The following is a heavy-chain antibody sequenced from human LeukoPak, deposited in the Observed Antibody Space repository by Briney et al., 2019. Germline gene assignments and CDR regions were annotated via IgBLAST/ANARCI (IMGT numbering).Heavy chain of an antibody. Sequence: GGPLRLSCAASGFTVSSNYMAWVRQAPGKGLEWVSVIYSGGSTYYADSVKGRFTISRDNFKNTLYLQMNSLRAEDTAVYYCARDGRQGVPYWGQGILVTVSS. CDR2: IYSGGST. CDR3: ARDGRQGVPY. J-gene: IGHJ4*02. CDR1: GFTVSSNY. V-gene: IGHV3-53*01.